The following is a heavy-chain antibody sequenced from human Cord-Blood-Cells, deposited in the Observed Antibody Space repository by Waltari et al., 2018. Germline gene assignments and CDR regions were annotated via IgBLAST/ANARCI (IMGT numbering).Heavy chain of an antibody. CDR3: AHSRAAAGTNHLDY. J-gene: IGHJ4*02. CDR2: IYWNDDK. CDR1: GFSLSTSGVG. V-gene: IGHV2-5*01. D-gene: IGHD6-13*01. Sequence: QITLKESGPTLVKPTQTLTLTCTFSGFSLSTSGVGVGWIRQPPRKALEWLALIYWNDDKRYSPSLKSRLTITKDTSKNQVVLTMTNMDPVDTATYYCAHSRAAAGTNHLDYWGQGTLVTVSS.